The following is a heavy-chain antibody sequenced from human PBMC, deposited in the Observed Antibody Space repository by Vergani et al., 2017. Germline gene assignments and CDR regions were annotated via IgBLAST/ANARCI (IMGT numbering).Heavy chain of an antibody. J-gene: IGHJ4*02. Sequence: EVQLVESGGGLVKPGGSLRLSCAASGFTFSSYSMNWVRQAPGKGLEWVSSISSSSSYIYYADSVKGRFTISRDNAKNSLYLQMNSLRAEDTAVYYCARDWRAAMVRERYFDYWGQGTLVTVSS. CDR1: GFTFSSYS. CDR3: ARDWRAAMVRERYFDY. CDR2: ISSSSSYI. V-gene: IGHV3-21*01. D-gene: IGHD5-18*01.